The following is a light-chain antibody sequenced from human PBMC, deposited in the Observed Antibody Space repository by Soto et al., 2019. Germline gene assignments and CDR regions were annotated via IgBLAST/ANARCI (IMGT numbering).Light chain of an antibody. J-gene: IGKJ4*01. CDR1: QSVSSSY. CDR3: QQYCSSPSLT. Sequence: EIVLTQSPGTLSLSPGERATLSCRASQSVSSSYLAWYQQKPGQAPRLLIYGASSRATGIPDRFSGSGSGTDFTLTISSLEPEDFAVYYCQQYCSSPSLTFGGGTKVEIK. CDR2: GAS. V-gene: IGKV3-20*01.